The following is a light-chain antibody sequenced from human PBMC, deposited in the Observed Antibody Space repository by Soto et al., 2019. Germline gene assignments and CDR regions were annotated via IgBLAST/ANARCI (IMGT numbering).Light chain of an antibody. Sequence: DIQMTQSPSSVSASVGDRVTITCRASRAISKWLAWYQQIPGKAPKLLIYTASSLRSGVPPRFSGSGSGTDFTLTISSLQPEDFATYYCQQADSFPYTFGQGTKLETK. J-gene: IGKJ2*01. CDR3: QQADSFPYT. CDR1: RAISKW. V-gene: IGKV1D-12*01. CDR2: TAS.